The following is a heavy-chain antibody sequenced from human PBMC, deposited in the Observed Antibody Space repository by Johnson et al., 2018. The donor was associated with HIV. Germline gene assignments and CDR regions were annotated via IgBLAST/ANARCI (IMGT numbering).Heavy chain of an antibody. Sequence: VQLVESGGGVVRPGGSLRLSCAASGFTFDDYGMSWVRQAPGKGLEWVSNISGGGDSTYYADSVEGRFTISRDNSKNMLYLQMNSLRAEDTALYYCARFLAGTAMVGDAFDIWGQGTMVTVSS. D-gene: IGHD6-19*01. J-gene: IGHJ3*02. CDR3: ARFLAGTAMVGDAFDI. CDR1: GFTFDDYG. V-gene: IGHV3-20*04. CDR2: ISGGGDST.